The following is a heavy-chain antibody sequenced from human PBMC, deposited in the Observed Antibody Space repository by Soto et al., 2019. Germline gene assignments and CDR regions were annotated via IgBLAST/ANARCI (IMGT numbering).Heavy chain of an antibody. CDR3: AKRATYSSGWPEYYFDY. CDR2: ISGSGGST. CDR1: GFTFSSYA. J-gene: IGHJ4*02. D-gene: IGHD6-19*01. Sequence: GGSLRLSCAASGFTFSSYAMSWVRQAPGKGLEWVSAISGSGGSTYYADSVKGRFTISRDNSKNTLYLQMNSLRAEDTAVYYCAKRATYSSGWPEYYFDYWGQGTLVT. V-gene: IGHV3-23*01.